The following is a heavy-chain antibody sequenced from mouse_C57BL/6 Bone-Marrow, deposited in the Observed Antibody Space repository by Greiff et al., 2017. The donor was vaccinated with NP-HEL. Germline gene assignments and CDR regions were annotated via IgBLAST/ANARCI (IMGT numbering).Heavy chain of an antibody. CDR3: TRGRWVSYSMDY. Sequence: EVQGVESGAGLVKPGGSLKLSCAASGFTFSSYAMSWVRQTPEKRLEWVAYISSGGDYIYYADTVKGRFTISRDNARNTLYLQMSRLKSEDTAMYYCTRGRWVSYSMDYWGQGTSVTVSS. CDR1: GFTFSSYA. D-gene: IGHD2-3*01. CDR2: ISSGGDYI. V-gene: IGHV5-9-1*02. J-gene: IGHJ4*01.